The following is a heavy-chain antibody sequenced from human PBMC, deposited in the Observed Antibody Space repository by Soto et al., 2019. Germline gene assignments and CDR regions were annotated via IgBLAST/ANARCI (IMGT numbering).Heavy chain of an antibody. D-gene: IGHD6-13*01. CDR1: GSSFSSYG. Sequence: QVQLVESGGGVVQPGRSLRLSCAASGSSFSSYGIQWVRQVPGKGLEWVAVISYDGTYKHYADSVKGRFTVSRDNSKNTVYLQMNSLRVEDTAVYYCAKDRGYYSSSWPLYWGQGTLVTVSS. V-gene: IGHV3-30*18. CDR2: ISYDGTYK. J-gene: IGHJ4*02. CDR3: AKDRGYYSSSWPLY.